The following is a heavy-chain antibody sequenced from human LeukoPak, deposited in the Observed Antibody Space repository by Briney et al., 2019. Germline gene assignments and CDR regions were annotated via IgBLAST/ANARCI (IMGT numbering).Heavy chain of an antibody. CDR1: GGSFSGYY. CDR3: ARAGSCSGGSCHFDY. J-gene: IGHJ4*02. Sequence: SETLSLTCAVYGGSFSGYYWSWIRQPPGKGLEWIGEINHSESTDYNPSPKSRVTISVDTSKNQFSLKLSSVTAADTAVYYCARAGSCSGGSCHFDYWGQGTLVTVSS. D-gene: IGHD2-15*01. CDR2: INHSEST. V-gene: IGHV4-34*01.